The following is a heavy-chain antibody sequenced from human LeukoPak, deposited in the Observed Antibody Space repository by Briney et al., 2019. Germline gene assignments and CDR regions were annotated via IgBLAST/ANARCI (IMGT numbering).Heavy chain of an antibody. Sequence: PGGSLRLSCAASGFTFSSYSMNWVRQAPGKGLEWVSAISSSSTYIYYADSVKGRFTISRDNAKNSPFLQLDSLRAEDTAVYYCARLDSSGYYFPGVSDYWGQGTLVTVSS. D-gene: IGHD3-22*01. CDR2: ISSSSTYI. V-gene: IGHV3-21*01. J-gene: IGHJ4*02. CDR3: ARLDSSGYYFPGVSDY. CDR1: GFTFSSYS.